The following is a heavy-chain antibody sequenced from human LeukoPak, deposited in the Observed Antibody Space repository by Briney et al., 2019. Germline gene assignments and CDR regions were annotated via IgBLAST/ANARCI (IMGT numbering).Heavy chain of an antibody. Sequence: PSETLSLTCTVSGYSISSGYYWGWIRQPPGKGLGWIGSIYHSGSTYYNPSLKSRVTISVDTSKNQFSLKLSSVTAADTAVYYCARDRLHYYDSSGYYGYSDYWGQGTLVTVSS. V-gene: IGHV4-38-2*02. CDR1: GYSISSGYY. CDR3: ARDRLHYYDSSGYYGYSDY. J-gene: IGHJ4*02. D-gene: IGHD3-22*01. CDR2: IYHSGST.